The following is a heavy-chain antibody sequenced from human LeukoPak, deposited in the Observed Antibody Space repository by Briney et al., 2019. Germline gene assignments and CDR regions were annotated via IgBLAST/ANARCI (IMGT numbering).Heavy chain of an antibody. J-gene: IGHJ3*01. CDR3: AREDGSGLRAFDV. Sequence: GGSLRLSCAASGFTFSSYGMNWVRQAPGKGLEWVSFISSSSRFSYSSDPLKGRFTISRDNAKNSLFLQMDSLRVEDTAVYYCAREDGSGLRAFDVWGQGTMVTVSS. D-gene: IGHD3-10*01. CDR1: GFTFSSYG. V-gene: IGHV3-21*01. CDR2: ISSSSRFS.